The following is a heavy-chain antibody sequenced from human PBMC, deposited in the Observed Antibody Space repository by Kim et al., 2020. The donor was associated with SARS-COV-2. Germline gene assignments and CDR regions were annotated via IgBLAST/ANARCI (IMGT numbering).Heavy chain of an antibody. Sequence: GGSLRLSCVASGINFRSYSMNWVRQAPGKGLEWVSSISFNSNYILYADSVKGRFAISRDNAKNSLYLQMNSLRAEDTAVYYCARARIVGAPWFDPWGQGTLVTVSS. D-gene: IGHD1-26*01. CDR2: ISFNSNYI. CDR1: GINFRSYS. CDR3: ARARIVGAPWFDP. J-gene: IGHJ5*02. V-gene: IGHV3-21*01.